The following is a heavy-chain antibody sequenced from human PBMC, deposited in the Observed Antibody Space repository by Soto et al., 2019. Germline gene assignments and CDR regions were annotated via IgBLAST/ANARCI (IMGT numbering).Heavy chain of an antibody. V-gene: IGHV3-7*03. J-gene: IGHJ3*02. CDR2: IKQDGSEK. D-gene: IGHD3-22*01. CDR1: GFTFSSYW. Sequence: PGGSLRLSCAASGFTFSSYWMSWVRQAPGKGLEWVANIKQDGSEKYYVDSVKGRFTISRDSAKNSLYLQMNSLRAEDTAVYYCARDLGSSGYYQRDAFDIWGQGTMVTVSS. CDR3: ARDLGSSGYYQRDAFDI.